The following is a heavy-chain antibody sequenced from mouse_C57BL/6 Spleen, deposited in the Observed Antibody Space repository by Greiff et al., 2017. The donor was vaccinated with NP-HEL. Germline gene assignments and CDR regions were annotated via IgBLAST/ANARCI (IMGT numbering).Heavy chain of an antibody. CDR2: IYPGDGDT. CDR1: GYAFSSSW. Sequence: VQLKESGPELVKPGASVKISCKASGYAFSSSWMNWVKQRPGKGLEWIGRIYPGDGDTNYNGKFTGKATLTADKSSSTAYMQLSSLTSEDSAVYFCARRGTTVVATDYYAMDYWGQGTSVTVSS. V-gene: IGHV1-82*01. J-gene: IGHJ4*01. CDR3: ARRGTTVVATDYYAMDY. D-gene: IGHD1-1*01.